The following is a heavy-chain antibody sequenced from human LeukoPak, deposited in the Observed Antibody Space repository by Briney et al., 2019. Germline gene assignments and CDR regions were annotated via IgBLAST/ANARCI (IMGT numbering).Heavy chain of an antibody. CDR1: GFTFNSYA. CDR2: IRYDGTNK. J-gene: IGHJ6*03. Sequence: PGGSLRLSCAASGFTFNSYAMHWVRQAPGKGLEWVAFIRYDGTNKYYADSVTGRFTISRDDSKNTLFLQMNSLRGEDTAVYYCAKVVSGWSNPYFYYYMDVWGNGTTVIVSS. CDR3: AKVVSGWSNPYFYYYMDV. V-gene: IGHV3-30*02. D-gene: IGHD6-19*01.